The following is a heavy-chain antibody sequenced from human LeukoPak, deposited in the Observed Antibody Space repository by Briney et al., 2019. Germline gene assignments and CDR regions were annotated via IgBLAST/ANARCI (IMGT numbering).Heavy chain of an antibody. V-gene: IGHV3-48*01. D-gene: IGHD6-19*01. CDR2: ITATTNTR. J-gene: IGHJ4*02. Sequence: GGSLRLSCAGSGFTFSSYTMNWVRQTPGKGLEWISSITATTNTREYADSVEGRFSISRDNGKNSMDLQMNSLRVEDTAVYYCARDLGMAGIAPVDYWGQGTLVTVSS. CDR3: ARDLGMAGIAPVDY. CDR1: GFTFSSYT.